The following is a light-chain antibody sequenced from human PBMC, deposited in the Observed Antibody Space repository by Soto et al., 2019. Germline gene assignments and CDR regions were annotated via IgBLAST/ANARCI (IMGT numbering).Light chain of an antibody. V-gene: IGKV1-39*01. CDR2: DAS. CDR3: QQSYSTLWT. Sequence: DIQMTQSPSSLSASVGGRVTITCQASQSISTYLNWYQQKPGKAPKLLIYDASSLQSGVPSRFSGSGSGTDFTFTISSLQPEDFATYYCQQSYSTLWTFGQGTKVEIK. CDR1: QSISTY. J-gene: IGKJ1*01.